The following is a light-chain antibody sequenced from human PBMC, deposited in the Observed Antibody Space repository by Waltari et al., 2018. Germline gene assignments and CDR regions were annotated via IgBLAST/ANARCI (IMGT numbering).Light chain of an antibody. CDR1: SSDVGGYKY. V-gene: IGLV2-14*03. Sequence: SALTQPAYVSGSPGQSITISYTGTSSDVGGYKYVHWYQQHPGKAPKLMIYDVSKRPAGGSYRLSGSWSCNTSSLTISGIQAEDEADYYSSSYRRSHDTAVFGGGTKLTV. J-gene: IGLJ2*01. CDR3: SSYRRSHDTAV. CDR2: DVS.